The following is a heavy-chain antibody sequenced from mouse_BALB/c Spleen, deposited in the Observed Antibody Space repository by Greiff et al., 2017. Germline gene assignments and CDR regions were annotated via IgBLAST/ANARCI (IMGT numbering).Heavy chain of an antibody. Sequence: VQLKESGPELVKPGASVKMSCKASGYTFTSYVMHWVKQKPGQGLEWIGYINPYNDGTKYNEKFKGKATLTSDKSSSTAYMELSSLTSEDSAVYYCARSANRYPFAYWGQGTLVTVSA. J-gene: IGHJ3*01. CDR1: GYTFTSYV. D-gene: IGHD2-14*01. CDR2: INPYNDGT. CDR3: ARSANRYPFAY. V-gene: IGHV1-14*01.